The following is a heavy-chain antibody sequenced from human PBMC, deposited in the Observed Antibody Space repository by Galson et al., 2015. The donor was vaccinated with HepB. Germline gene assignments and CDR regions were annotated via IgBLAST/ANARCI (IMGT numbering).Heavy chain of an antibody. CDR2: INPDGREQ. J-gene: IGHJ6*02. Sequence: SLRLSCAASEFTFSSYWMSWVRQAPGKGLEWVANINPDGREQYYVASLKGRFTISRDNAKNSLYLQMDSLRAEDTAVYYSARRISLVRGIITKPDYYYGMDVWGQGTTVTVAS. CDR1: EFTFSSYW. V-gene: IGHV3-7*03. CDR3: ARRISLVRGIITKPDYYYGMDV. D-gene: IGHD3-10*01.